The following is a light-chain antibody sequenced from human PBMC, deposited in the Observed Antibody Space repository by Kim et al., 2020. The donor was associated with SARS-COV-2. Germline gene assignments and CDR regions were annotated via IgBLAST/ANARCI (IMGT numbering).Light chain of an antibody. Sequence: ALGQTVRITCQGDSRRRDYASWFQQKPGQAPLLVIYGKGNRPSGIPDRFSGSNSGDTASLTITGAQAEDEADYYCNSRDTSGYRVVFGGGTQLTVL. CDR2: GKG. CDR1: SRRRDY. V-gene: IGLV3-19*01. CDR3: NSRDTSGYRVV. J-gene: IGLJ2*01.